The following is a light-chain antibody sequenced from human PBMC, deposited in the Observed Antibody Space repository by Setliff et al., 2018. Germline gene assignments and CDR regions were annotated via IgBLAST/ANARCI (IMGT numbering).Light chain of an antibody. CDR2: DVS. J-gene: IGLJ2*01. CDR3: SSYTSSSTRV. Sequence: QSVLTQPASVSGSPGKSITISCTGTSSDVGGYNYVSWYQQHPGKAPKLMIYDVSKRPSGVSNLFSGSKSGNTASLTISGLQAEDEADYYCSSYTSSSTRVFGGGTK. CDR1: SSDVGGYNY. V-gene: IGLV2-14*01.